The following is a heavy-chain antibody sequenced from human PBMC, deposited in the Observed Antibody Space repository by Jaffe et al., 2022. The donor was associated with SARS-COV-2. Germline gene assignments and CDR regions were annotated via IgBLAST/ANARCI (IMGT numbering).Heavy chain of an antibody. J-gene: IGHJ5*02. CDR2: MNPNSGNT. V-gene: IGHV1-8*01. CDR1: GYTFTSYD. D-gene: IGHD4-17*01. Sequence: QVQLVQSGAEVKKPGASVKVSCKASGYTFTSYDINWVRQATGQGLEWMGWMNPNSGNTGYAQKFQGRVTMTRNTSISTAYMELSSLRSEDTAVYYCARRPSAYGDYVFSWFDPWGQGTLVTVSS. CDR3: ARRPSAYGDYVFSWFDP.